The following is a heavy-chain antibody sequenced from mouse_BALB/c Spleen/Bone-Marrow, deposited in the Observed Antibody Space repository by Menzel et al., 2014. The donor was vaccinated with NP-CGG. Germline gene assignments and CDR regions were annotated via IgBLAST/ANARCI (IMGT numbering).Heavy chain of an antibody. CDR3: ARQITTVDYAMDY. CDR1: GYTFTSYW. Sequence: QVQLKKSGAELAKPGASVKMSCKASGYTFTSYWMHWVKQRPGQGLEWIGYINPSTGYTEYNQKFKDKATLTADKSSSTAYMQLSSLTSEDSAVYYCARQITTVDYAMDYWGQGTSVTVSS. V-gene: IGHV1-7*01. CDR2: INPSTGYT. J-gene: IGHJ4*01. D-gene: IGHD1-1*01.